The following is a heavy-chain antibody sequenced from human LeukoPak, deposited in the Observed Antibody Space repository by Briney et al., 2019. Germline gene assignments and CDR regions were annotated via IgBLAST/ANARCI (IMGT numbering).Heavy chain of an antibody. J-gene: IGHJ4*02. V-gene: IGHV3-21*01. Sequence: PGGSLRLSCAASGFTFSSYTMNWVRQAPGKGLEWVSSLSSSTTYIHYADSVKGRFAISRDNAKNSLYLQMNSLRAEDTAVYYCARDPPYCSSTSCYFDSWGQGTLVTVSS. CDR3: ARDPPYCSSTSCYFDS. D-gene: IGHD2-2*01. CDR2: LSSSTTYI. CDR1: GFTFSSYT.